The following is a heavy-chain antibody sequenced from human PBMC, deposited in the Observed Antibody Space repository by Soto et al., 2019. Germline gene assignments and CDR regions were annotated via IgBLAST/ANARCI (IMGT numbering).Heavy chain of an antibody. CDR2: ISAYNGNT. CDR3: ARDIFHDSSGYRPHDYGMDV. V-gene: IGHV1-18*01. D-gene: IGHD6-19*01. CDR1: GYTFTSYV. Sequence: ASVKVSCKASGYTFTSYVISWVRQAPGQGLEWMGWISAYNGNTNYAQKLQGRVTMTTDTSTSTAYMELRSLTSDDTAVYYCARDIFHDSSGYRPHDYGMDVWGQGTTVTVSS. J-gene: IGHJ6*02.